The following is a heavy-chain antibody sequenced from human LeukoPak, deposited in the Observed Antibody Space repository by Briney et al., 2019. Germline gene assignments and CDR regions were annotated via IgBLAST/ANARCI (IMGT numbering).Heavy chain of an antibody. D-gene: IGHD4-11*01. Sequence: SETLSLTCIVSGGSISRTSYYWDWIRQPPGKGLEWIGYIYHSGSTYCNPSLKSRVTISVDRSKNQFSLKLSSVTAADTAVYYCVRGLYSRDAGYWGQGTLVTVSS. CDR1: GGSISRTSYY. J-gene: IGHJ4*02. CDR2: IYHSGST. CDR3: VRGLYSRDAGY. V-gene: IGHV4-39*07.